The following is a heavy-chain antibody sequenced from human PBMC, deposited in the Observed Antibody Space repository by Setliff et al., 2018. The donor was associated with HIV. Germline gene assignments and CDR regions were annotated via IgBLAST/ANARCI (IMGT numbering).Heavy chain of an antibody. Sequence: GSLRLSCAASGFSFRSYAVSWARQAPGKGLEWVSVISGSGDITYYRESVKGRFTVSRDNSNNTVYLQMNSLRAEDTAMYYCARPNYYDSSGSFDYWGQGTLVTVSS. CDR2: ISGSGDIT. CDR1: GFSFRSYA. V-gene: IGHV3-23*01. J-gene: IGHJ4*02. D-gene: IGHD3-22*01. CDR3: ARPNYYDSSGSFDY.